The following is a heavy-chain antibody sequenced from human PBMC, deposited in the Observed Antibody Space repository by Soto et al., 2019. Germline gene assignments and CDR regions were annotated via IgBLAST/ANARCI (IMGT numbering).Heavy chain of an antibody. CDR3: ARDLDGSGNYYTDY. CDR1: GYPFSSIG. J-gene: IGHJ4*02. Sequence: ASVKVSCKASGYPFSSIGISWVRQAPGQGLEWMGWISPYNRNTYYAQRLQGRVTMTTDTSTSTAYMELRSLRSDDTAVYFCARDLDGSGNYYTDYWGQRTLVTVSS. V-gene: IGHV1-18*01. CDR2: ISPYNRNT. D-gene: IGHD3-10*01.